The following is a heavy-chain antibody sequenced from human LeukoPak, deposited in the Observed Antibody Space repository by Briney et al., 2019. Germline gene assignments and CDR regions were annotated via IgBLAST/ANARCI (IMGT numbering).Heavy chain of an antibody. CDR1: GYTFTGYH. D-gene: IGHD2-15*01. Sequence: GASVKVSCKASGYTFTGYHMHWVRQATGQGLEWMGWMNPNSGNTGSAQRFQGRVTMTRNTSISTAYMELSSLRSEDTAVYYCAKALRVGRYSADYWGQGTLVTVSS. CDR2: MNPNSGNT. V-gene: IGHV1-8*02. CDR3: AKALRVGRYSADY. J-gene: IGHJ4*02.